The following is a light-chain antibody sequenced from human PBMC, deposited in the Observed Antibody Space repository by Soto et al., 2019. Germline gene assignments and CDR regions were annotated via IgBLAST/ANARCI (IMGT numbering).Light chain of an antibody. CDR1: QSVSSSY. CDR2: GAS. CDR3: QQYGSSPIT. Sequence: EIELTQSPGTLYLSPGERATLSCRASQSVSSSYFAWYQQKPGQAPRLLIYGASSRATGIPDRFSGSGSGTDFTLTISRLEPEDFAVYYCQQYGSSPITFGQGTLLEIK. V-gene: IGKV3-20*01. J-gene: IGKJ5*01.